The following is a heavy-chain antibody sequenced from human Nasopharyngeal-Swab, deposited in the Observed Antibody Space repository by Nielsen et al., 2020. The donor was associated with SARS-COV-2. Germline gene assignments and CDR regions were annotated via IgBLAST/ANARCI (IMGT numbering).Heavy chain of an antibody. J-gene: IGHJ5*02. V-gene: IGHV4-59*01. Sequence: WIRQPPGKGLEWIGYTYYSGSTNYNPSLKSRVTISVDTSKNQFSLKLSSVTAADTAVYYCARATWSGYSLGWFDPWGQGTLVTVSS. CDR3: ARATWSGYSLGWFDP. CDR2: TYYSGST. D-gene: IGHD3-3*01.